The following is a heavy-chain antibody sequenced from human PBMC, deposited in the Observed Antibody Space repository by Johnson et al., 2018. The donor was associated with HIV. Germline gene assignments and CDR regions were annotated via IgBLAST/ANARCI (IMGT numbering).Heavy chain of an antibody. CDR2: ISHDGNKK. J-gene: IGHJ3*02. V-gene: IGHV3-30*18. D-gene: IGHD6-13*01. CDR3: ANNLQQLATKDAFDI. Sequence: VQLVESGGGVVQPGRSLRLSCAASGFTFSTFGMHWVRQAPGKGLEWVAFISHDGNKKYYADFLKGRFTISRDNSKNTLYLQMNSLRAEDTAVYYCANNLQQLATKDAFDIWGQGTMVTVSS. CDR1: GFTFSTFG.